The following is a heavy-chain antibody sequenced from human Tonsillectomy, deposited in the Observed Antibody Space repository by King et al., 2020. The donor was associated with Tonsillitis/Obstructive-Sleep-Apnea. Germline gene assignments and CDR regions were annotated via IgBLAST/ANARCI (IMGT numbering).Heavy chain of an antibody. CDR3: TRPYYDYVWGSYRYITDY. CDR2: IRSKANSYAT. V-gene: IGHV3-73*01. Sequence: VQLVESGGGLVQPGGSLKLSCAASGFTFSGSAMHWVRQASGKGLEWVGRIRSKANSYATAYAASVKGRVTISRDDSKNTAYLQMNSLKTEDTAVYYCTRPYYDYVWGSYRYITDYWGQGTLFTVSS. CDR1: GFTFSGSA. J-gene: IGHJ4*02. D-gene: IGHD3-16*02.